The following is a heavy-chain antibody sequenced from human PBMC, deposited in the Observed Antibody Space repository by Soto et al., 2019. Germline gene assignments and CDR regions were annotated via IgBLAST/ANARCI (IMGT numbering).Heavy chain of an antibody. CDR3: ASNVVPAAERDY. Sequence: GGSLRLSCAASGFTVSSNYMSWVRQAPGKGLEWVSVIYRGGSAYYADSVKGRFTISSNNSKNTLYLQMNSLRAEDTAVYYCASNVVPAAERDYWGQGTLVTVSS. J-gene: IGHJ4*02. D-gene: IGHD2-2*01. CDR2: IYRGGSA. CDR1: GFTVSSNY. V-gene: IGHV3-53*04.